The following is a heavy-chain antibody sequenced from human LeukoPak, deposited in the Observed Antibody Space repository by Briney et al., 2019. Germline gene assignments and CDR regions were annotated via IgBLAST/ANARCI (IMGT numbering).Heavy chain of an antibody. V-gene: IGHV4-31*03. CDR3: ERGLPGARIPYHFDS. CDR1: GDSMSNGGYF. D-gene: IGHD1-1*01. Sequence: PSETLSLTCTVSGDSMSNGGYFWSWIRQHPGMVLGWIGYIYYSGSTTYNPSIQSRVTISVDTSKNNFSLRLNPGTAADTAVYFCERGLPGARIPYHFDSWGQGTLVAVSS. J-gene: IGHJ4*02. CDR2: IYYSGST.